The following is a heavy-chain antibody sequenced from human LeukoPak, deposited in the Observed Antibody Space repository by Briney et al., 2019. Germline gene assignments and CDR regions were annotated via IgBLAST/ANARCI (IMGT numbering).Heavy chain of an antibody. Sequence: GGSLRLSCAASGFTFSNFAMSWVRQAPGKGLEGVSDISGSSGSTDYAHSVKGRFSISRDNSKNTVYLQMTTMRAEDTAIYYCGPQVGAVAAPDFDDWGQGTMVTVSS. J-gene: IGHJ4*01. CDR3: GPQVGAVAAPDFDD. D-gene: IGHD6-19*01. V-gene: IGHV3-23*01. CDR1: GFTFSNFA. CDR2: ISGSSGST.